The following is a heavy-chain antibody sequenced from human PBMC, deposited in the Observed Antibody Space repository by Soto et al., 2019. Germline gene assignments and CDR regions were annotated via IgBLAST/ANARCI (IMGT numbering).Heavy chain of an antibody. Sequence: GGSLRLSCAASGFTFSNAWMNWVRQAPGKGLEWVGRIKSKTDGGTTDYAAPVKGRFTISRDDSKNTLYLQMNSLRAGDTAVYYCARDHEGGPGYWGQGTLVTVSS. D-gene: IGHD3-16*01. J-gene: IGHJ4*02. CDR3: ARDHEGGPGY. CDR2: IKSKTDGGTT. V-gene: IGHV3-15*07. CDR1: GFTFSNAW.